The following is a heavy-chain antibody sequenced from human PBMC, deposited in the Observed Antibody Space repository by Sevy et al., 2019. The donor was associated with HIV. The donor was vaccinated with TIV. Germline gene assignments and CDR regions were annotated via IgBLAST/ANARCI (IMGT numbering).Heavy chain of an antibody. V-gene: IGHV3-48*02. J-gene: IGHJ4*02. CDR2: ISSSSSTI. CDR3: AGDWIQLWLPDY. CDR1: GFTFSSYS. D-gene: IGHD5-18*01. Sequence: GGSLRLSCAASGFTFSSYSMNWVRQAPGKGLEWVSYISSSSSTIYYADSVKGRFTISRENAKNSLYLQMNSLRDEDTAVYYCAGDWIQLWLPDYWGQGTLVTVSS.